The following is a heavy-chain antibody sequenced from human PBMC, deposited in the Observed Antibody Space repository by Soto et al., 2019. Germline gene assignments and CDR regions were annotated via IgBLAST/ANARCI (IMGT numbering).Heavy chain of an antibody. Sequence: EVQLVESGGGVVRPGGSLRLSCAASGFTFDDYGMSWVRQAPGKGLEWVSGINWNGGSTGYADSVKGRFTISRDNAKNSLYLQMKSLRAEDTALYHCARYPDWNDYWGAFDIWGQGTMVTVSS. J-gene: IGHJ3*02. CDR2: INWNGGST. D-gene: IGHD1-1*01. V-gene: IGHV3-20*01. CDR3: ARYPDWNDYWGAFDI. CDR1: GFTFDDYG.